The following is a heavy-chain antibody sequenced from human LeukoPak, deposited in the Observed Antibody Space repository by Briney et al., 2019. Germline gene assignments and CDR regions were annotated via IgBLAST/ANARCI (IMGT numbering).Heavy chain of an antibody. D-gene: IGHD1-7*01. CDR2: ISGSGVST. Sequence: PGGSLRLSCAAPGFTFTSYAMSWVRQAPGKGLGWVSAISGSGVSTYYADSVKGRFTISRDNSKNTLYLHMNSLRAEDTALYYCAKDRSKGELRGNEFDYWGQGTLVIVSS. V-gene: IGHV3-23*01. J-gene: IGHJ4*02. CDR3: AKDRSKGELRGNEFDY. CDR1: GFTFTSYA.